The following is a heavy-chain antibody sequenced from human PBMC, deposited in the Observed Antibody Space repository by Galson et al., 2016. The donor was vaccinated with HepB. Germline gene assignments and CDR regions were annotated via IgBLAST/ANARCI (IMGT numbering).Heavy chain of an antibody. Sequence: QSGAEVKKPGESLKISCKGAGYSFTNFWIGWVRQMPEKGLEWMGIIYPGDSDVIYSPSFQGQVTISVDKSITTAYLQWDSLKATDSAMYYCARRGGRGYNDGPAWDWGQGPLVTVSS. D-gene: IGHD5-18*01. CDR1: GYSFTNFW. V-gene: IGHV5-51*01. CDR3: ARRGGRGYNDGPAWD. CDR2: IYPGDSDV. J-gene: IGHJ4*02.